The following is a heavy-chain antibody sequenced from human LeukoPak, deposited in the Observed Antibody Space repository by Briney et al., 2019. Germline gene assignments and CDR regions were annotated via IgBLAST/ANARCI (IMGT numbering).Heavy chain of an antibody. CDR2: IWPDGNKK. D-gene: IGHD2-2*01. CDR3: VVVLVPAAVWQFDV. Sequence: GGSLRLSCVTSGYPFSQHGIHWVRQAPGRGLEWVAVIWPDGNKKEYADSVKGRFIASKDNSENTLSLQLNSLRAEDTAVYYCVVVLVPAAVWQFDVWGRGTLVTVSS. J-gene: IGHJ2*01. V-gene: IGHV3-33*01. CDR1: GYPFSQHG.